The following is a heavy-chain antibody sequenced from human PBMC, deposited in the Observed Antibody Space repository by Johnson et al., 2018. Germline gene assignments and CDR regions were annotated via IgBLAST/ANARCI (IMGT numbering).Heavy chain of an antibody. CDR3: ARDDSLYRAGHFGMDV. Sequence: QVQLVESGGDLVKHGGSLRLSCTVSGFPFSDYYMSWIRQAPGKGLEWLSYISPDGNVRHYADSVRGRFTISRDNADNFLYLQMKSLRAEDTAIYYCARDDSLYRAGHFGMDVWGQGTTVTVS. CDR2: ISPDGNVR. J-gene: IGHJ6*02. CDR1: GFPFSDYY. D-gene: IGHD1-14*01. V-gene: IGHV3-11*01.